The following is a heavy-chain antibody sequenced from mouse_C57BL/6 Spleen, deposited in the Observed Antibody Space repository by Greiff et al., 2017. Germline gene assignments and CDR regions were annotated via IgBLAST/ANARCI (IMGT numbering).Heavy chain of an antibody. CDR3: ARGGSFYDGYCRYFDV. CDR1: GFTFSDYG. CDR2: ISSGSSTI. D-gene: IGHD2-3*01. V-gene: IGHV5-17*01. J-gene: IGHJ1*03. Sequence: DVMLVESGGGLVKPGGSLKLSCAASGFTFSDYGMHWVRQAPEKGLEWVAYISSGSSTIYYADTVKGRFTISRDNAKNTLFLQMTSLRSEDTAMYYCARGGSFYDGYCRYFDVWGTGTTVTVSS.